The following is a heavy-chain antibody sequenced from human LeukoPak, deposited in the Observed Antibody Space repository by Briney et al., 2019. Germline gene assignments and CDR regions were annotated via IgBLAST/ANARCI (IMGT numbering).Heavy chain of an antibody. Sequence: SVKVSCKASGDTFSSHSLRWVRQAPGQGLEWMGRIISVFGTTNYAQKLQGRLTNSADESSRTAYMELSSLRSEDTAVYFCARGRPYYDSSDYHETGFDYWGQGTLVTVSS. J-gene: IGHJ4*02. V-gene: IGHV1-69*13. CDR2: IISVFGTT. CDR1: GDTFSSHS. D-gene: IGHD3-22*01. CDR3: ARGRPYYDSSDYHETGFDY.